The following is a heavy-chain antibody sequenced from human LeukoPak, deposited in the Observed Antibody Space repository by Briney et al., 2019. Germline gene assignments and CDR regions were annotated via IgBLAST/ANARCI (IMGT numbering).Heavy chain of an antibody. CDR2: ISSSSSYI. V-gene: IGHV3-21*01. D-gene: IGHD3-22*01. Sequence: GGPLRLSCAASGFTFSSYSMNWVRQAPGKGLEWVSSISSSSSYIYYADSMKGRFTISRDNAKNSLYLQMNSLRAEDTAVYYCARAYYDSSSSYGHWYFDLWGRGTLVTVSS. J-gene: IGHJ2*01. CDR1: GFTFSSYS. CDR3: ARAYYDSSSSYGHWYFDL.